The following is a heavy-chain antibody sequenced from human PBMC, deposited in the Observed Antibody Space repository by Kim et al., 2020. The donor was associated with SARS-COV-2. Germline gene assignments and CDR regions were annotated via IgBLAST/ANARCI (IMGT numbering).Heavy chain of an antibody. V-gene: IGHV3-23*01. J-gene: IGHJ4*02. D-gene: IGHD3-10*01. Sequence: GSTYYADAVKGRFTISRDNSKNTLYLQMNSLRAEDTAVYYCAKETGSGFDHWGQGTLVTVSS. CDR2: GST. CDR3: AKETGSGFDH.